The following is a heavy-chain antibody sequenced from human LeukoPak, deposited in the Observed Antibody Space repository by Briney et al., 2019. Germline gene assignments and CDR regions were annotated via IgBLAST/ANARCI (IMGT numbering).Heavy chain of an antibody. CDR2: IYHLGST. V-gene: IGHV4-39*01. J-gene: IGHJ4*02. D-gene: IGHD1-26*01. CDR1: GGSISSSSYY. Sequence: SETLSLTCTVSGGSISSSSYYWGWIRQPPGKGLEWIASIYHLGSTYYNPSLKSRVTLSVDTSKNEFSLKLISVTAADTAVFYCARRRESHPFDSWGQGTLVTVSS. CDR3: ARRRESHPFDS.